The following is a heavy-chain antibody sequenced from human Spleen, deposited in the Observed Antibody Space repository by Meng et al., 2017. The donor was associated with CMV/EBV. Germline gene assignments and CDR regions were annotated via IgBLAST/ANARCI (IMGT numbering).Heavy chain of an antibody. V-gene: IGHV1-8*01. D-gene: IGHD2-2*01. J-gene: IGHJ5*02. CDR1: GYTFTSYD. Sequence: ASVKVSCKASGYTFTSYDINWVRQATGQGLEWMGWMNPNSGNTGYAQKFQGRVTMTRNTSISTAYMELSSLRSEDTAVYYCATVSGYCSSMTCYQFDPWGQGTLVTVSS. CDR3: ATVSGYCSSMTCYQFDP. CDR2: MNPNSGNT.